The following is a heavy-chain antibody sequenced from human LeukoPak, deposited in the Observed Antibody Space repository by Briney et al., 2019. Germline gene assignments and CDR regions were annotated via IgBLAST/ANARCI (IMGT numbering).Heavy chain of an antibody. CDR2: INHSGST. D-gene: IGHD2-2*01. V-gene: IGHV4-34*01. CDR3: SSNVVVTGTGWFDP. J-gene: IGHJ5*02. Sequence: SETLSLTCAVYGGSFSDYYWSWIRQPPGKGLEWIGEINHSGSTNYNPSLKSRVTTSVDTSKNQFSLKLSSVTAADKAVYYCSSNVVVTGTGWFDPWGQGTLVTVSS. CDR1: GGSFSDYY.